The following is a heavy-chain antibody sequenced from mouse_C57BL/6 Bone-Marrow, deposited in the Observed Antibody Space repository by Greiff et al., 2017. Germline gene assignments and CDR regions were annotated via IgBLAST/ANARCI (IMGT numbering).Heavy chain of an antibody. Sequence: QVQLQQSGAELARPGASVKMSCKASGYTFTSYTMHWVHQRPGQGLEWIGYINPSSGYTKYNQKFKDKATLTADKSSSTAYMQLSSLTSEDSAGYYCASRYGSSPAWFAYWGQGTLGTVSA. V-gene: IGHV1-4*01. D-gene: IGHD1-1*01. J-gene: IGHJ3*01. CDR2: INPSSGYT. CDR3: ASRYGSSPAWFAY. CDR1: GYTFTSYT.